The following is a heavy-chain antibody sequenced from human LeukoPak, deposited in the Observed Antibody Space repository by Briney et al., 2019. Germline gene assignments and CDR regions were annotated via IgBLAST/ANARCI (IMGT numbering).Heavy chain of an antibody. J-gene: IGHJ4*02. CDR3: ARGRYSSGWY. D-gene: IGHD6-19*01. CDR2: IKHSGST. Sequence: SETLSLTCAVYGGSFSGYYWSWIRQPPGKGLEWIGEIKHSGSTNFNPSLKSRVTISVDTSKNQFSLKLSSVTAADTAVYYCARGRYSSGWYWGQGTLVAVSS. CDR1: GGSFSGYY. V-gene: IGHV4-34*01.